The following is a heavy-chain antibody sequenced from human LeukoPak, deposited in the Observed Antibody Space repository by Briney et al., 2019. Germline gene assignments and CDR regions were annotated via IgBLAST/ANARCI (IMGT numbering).Heavy chain of an antibody. Sequence: PSETLSLTCTVSGGSISSYYWSWIRQPAGKGLEWIGRIHTSGGTNYNPSLKSRVTMSLDTSKNQFSLKLTSMTAADTAVYYCARDGTTAEFDYWGQGTLVTVSS. CDR3: ARDGTTAEFDY. CDR2: IHTSGGT. J-gene: IGHJ4*02. CDR1: GGSISSYY. V-gene: IGHV4-4*07. D-gene: IGHD4-11*01.